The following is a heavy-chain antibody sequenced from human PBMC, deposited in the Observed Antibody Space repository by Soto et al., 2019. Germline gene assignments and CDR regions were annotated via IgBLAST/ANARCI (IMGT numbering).Heavy chain of an antibody. Sequence: GESLKISCKGSGYSFTSYWIGWVRQMPGKGLEWMGIIYPGDSDTRYSPSFQGQVTISADKSISTAYLQWSSLKASDTAMYYCASLGYCSGGSCYSWDYWGQGTLVTVS. D-gene: IGHD2-15*01. CDR2: IYPGDSDT. V-gene: IGHV5-51*01. CDR1: GYSFTSYW. CDR3: ASLGYCSGGSCYSWDY. J-gene: IGHJ4*02.